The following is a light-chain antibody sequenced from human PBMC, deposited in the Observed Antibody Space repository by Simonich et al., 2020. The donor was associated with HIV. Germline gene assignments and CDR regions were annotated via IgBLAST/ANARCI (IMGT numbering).Light chain of an antibody. CDR3: QQYYSTPPWT. CDR1: QSIDNW. V-gene: IGKV1-5*03. J-gene: IGKJ1*01. Sequence: DIQMTQSPSTLSAHVGDRVAITCRASQSIDNWLAWYQQKPGKAPKLLVYEASSLQSGVPSRFSGSGSGAEFTLTISSLQPDDFASYYCQQYYSTPPWTFGQGTKVEIK. CDR2: EAS.